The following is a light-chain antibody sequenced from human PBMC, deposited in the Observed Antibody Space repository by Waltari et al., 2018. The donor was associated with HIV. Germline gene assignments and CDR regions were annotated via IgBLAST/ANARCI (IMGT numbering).Light chain of an antibody. Sequence: EIVLTQSPGTLSLSPGERATLSCRASQSVTSSFLSWYQQKPGQAPRLLIYGASSSATGSPDRFSGGGSGTDFTLTISRLEPEDFAVYYCQQYGSSPLTFGGGTKVDIK. J-gene: IGKJ4*01. CDR3: QQYGSSPLT. CDR2: GAS. CDR1: QSVTSSF. V-gene: IGKV3-20*01.